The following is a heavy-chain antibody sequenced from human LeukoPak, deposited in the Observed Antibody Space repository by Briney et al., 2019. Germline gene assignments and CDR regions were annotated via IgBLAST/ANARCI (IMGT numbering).Heavy chain of an antibody. CDR3: ARELTALLWFGELGY. J-gene: IGHJ4*02. Sequence: GRSLSLSCAASGFTFSSYAMHWVRQAPGKGLEWVAVMSYDGDNKFYAASVKGRFTISRDNSKNALYLQMHGLRAEDTAVYYCARELTALLWFGELGYWGQGTLVTVSS. CDR1: GFTFSSYA. CDR2: MSYDGDNK. V-gene: IGHV3-30*04. D-gene: IGHD3-10*01.